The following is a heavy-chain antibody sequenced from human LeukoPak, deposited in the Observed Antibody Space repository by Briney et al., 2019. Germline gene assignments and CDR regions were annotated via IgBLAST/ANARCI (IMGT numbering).Heavy chain of an antibody. CDR1: GGTFSSYA. J-gene: IGHJ2*01. V-gene: IGHV1-69*06. D-gene: IGHD5-12*01. Sequence: ASVKVSCKASGGTFSSYAISWVRQAPGQGLEWMGGIIPIFGTANYAQKFQGRVTITADKSTSTAYMELNSLRSEDTAVYYCARGDSGYDLGYWYFDLWGRGTLVTVSS. CDR3: ARGDSGYDLGYWYFDL. CDR2: IIPIFGTA.